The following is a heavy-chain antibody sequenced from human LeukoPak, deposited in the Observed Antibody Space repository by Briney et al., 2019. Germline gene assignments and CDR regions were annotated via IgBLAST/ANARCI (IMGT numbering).Heavy chain of an antibody. J-gene: IGHJ4*02. Sequence: GGSLRLSCAASGFTFTSYSINWVRQAPGKGLEWVSYISGSSSAIHYADSVKGRFTISRDNANNSLFLQMNSLRADDTAVYYCARGCGSLSLGYWGQGTLVTVSS. CDR1: GFTFTSYS. D-gene: IGHD1-26*01. CDR2: ISGSSSAI. CDR3: ARGCGSLSLGY. V-gene: IGHV3-48*04.